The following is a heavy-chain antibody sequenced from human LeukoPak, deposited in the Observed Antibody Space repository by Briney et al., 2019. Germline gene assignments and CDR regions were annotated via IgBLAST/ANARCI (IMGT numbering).Heavy chain of an antibody. CDR3: ATGGNSGYFDL. J-gene: IGHJ2*01. D-gene: IGHD4-23*01. CDR1: GGSISSYY. Sequence: PSETLSLTCTVSGGSISSYYWIWMRQPPGKGREWIGHIDYSGSTNYNPSLKSRVTISVDTSKNQFSLKLSSVTAADTAVYYCATGGNSGYFDLWGRGTLVTVSS. CDR2: IDYSGST. V-gene: IGHV4-59*01.